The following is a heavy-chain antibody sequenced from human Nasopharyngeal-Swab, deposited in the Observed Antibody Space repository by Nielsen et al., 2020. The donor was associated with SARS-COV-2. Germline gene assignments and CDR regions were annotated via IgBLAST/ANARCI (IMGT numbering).Heavy chain of an antibody. D-gene: IGHD1-26*01. V-gene: IGHV1-18*01. CDR2: ISAFNGHT. Sequence: VRQMPGKGLEWMGWISAFNGHTNYAQKFQGRATMTTDTYTSTAYVELRTLRSDDTAVYYCARGDSGSYSAYWGQGTLVTVSS. CDR3: ARGDSGSYSAY. J-gene: IGHJ4*02.